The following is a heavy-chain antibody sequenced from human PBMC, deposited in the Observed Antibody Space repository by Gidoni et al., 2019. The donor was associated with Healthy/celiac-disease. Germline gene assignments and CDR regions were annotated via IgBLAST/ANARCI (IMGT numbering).Heavy chain of an antibody. D-gene: IGHD3-22*01. Sequence: EVQLVESGGGLVQPGGSLRLSCAASGFTVSSNYMSWVRQAPGKGLEWVSVIYSGGSTYYADSVKGRFTISRDNSKNTLYLQMNSLRAEDTAVYYCARDPDYYDSSGSWGYWGQGTLVTVSS. CDR2: IYSGGST. J-gene: IGHJ4*02. V-gene: IGHV3-66*02. CDR1: GFTVSSNY. CDR3: ARDPDYYDSSGSWGY.